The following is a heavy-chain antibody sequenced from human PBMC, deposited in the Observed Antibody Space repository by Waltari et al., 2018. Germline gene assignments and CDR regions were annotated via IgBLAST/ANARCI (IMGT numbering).Heavy chain of an antibody. J-gene: IGHJ4*02. CDR2: IYYSGST. CDR3: ARHSDLWSGYYIAPFDY. CDR1: GGSISSYY. Sequence: QVQLQESGPGLVKPSETLSLTCTVAGGSISSYYWSGIRKPPGKGLEWIGYIYYSGSTNYNPSLKSRVTISVDTSKNQFSLKLSSVTAADTAVYYCARHSDLWSGYYIAPFDYWGQGTLVTVSS. D-gene: IGHD3-3*01. V-gene: IGHV4-59*08.